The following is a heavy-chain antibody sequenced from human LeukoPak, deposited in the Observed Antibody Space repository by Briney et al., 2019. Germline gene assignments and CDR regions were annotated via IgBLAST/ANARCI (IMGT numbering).Heavy chain of an antibody. Sequence: SQTLSLTCTVSGGSISSGDYYWSWIRQPPGKGLEWIGYIYYSGSTYYNPSLKSRVTISVDTSKNQFSLKLTSVTAADTAVYFCARLTTVTTEYWGQGTLVTVSS. J-gene: IGHJ4*02. V-gene: IGHV4-30-4*01. D-gene: IGHD4-17*01. CDR1: GGSISSGDYY. CDR2: IYYSGST. CDR3: ARLTTVTTEY.